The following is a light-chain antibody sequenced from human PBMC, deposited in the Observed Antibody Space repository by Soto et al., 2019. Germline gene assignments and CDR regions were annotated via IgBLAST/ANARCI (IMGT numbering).Light chain of an antibody. V-gene: IGKV3-11*01. J-gene: IGKJ5*01. Sequence: EVVLTQSLVPLSLSPGERATLSCRASQSFRGLLAWYQQKPGQAPRLLIYDAYNRATGIPPRFSGSGSGTDFTLTISSLEPEDSAVYYCQQRHMWPITFGQGKRLEIK. CDR3: QQRHMWPIT. CDR2: DAY. CDR1: QSFRGL.